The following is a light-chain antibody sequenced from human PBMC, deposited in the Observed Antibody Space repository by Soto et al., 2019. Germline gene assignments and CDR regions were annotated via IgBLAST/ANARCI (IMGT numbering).Light chain of an antibody. CDR2: AAS. J-gene: IGKJ1*01. CDR3: QKYNNAPWT. CDR1: PDINNF. V-gene: IGKV1-27*01. Sequence: DIQMTQSPSSLSASVGDRVTITCRARPDINNFLAWYQHKPGKVPKLLIYAASTLQSGVPSRFSGSGSGTDFTLTISSLQPDDVATYYCQKYNNAPWTFGQGTKVEIK.